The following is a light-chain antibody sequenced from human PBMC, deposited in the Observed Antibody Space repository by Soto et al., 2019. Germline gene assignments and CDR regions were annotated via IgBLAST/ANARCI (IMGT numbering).Light chain of an antibody. Sequence: AIRMTQSPSSFSASTGDRITITCRASQGISSYLAWYQQKPGKAPKLLIYAASTLQSGVPSRFSGSGSGTDFTLTISCLQSEYFATYYCQQYDSYPFTFGPGTKVEIK. J-gene: IGKJ3*01. CDR2: AAS. V-gene: IGKV1-8*01. CDR1: QGISSY. CDR3: QQYDSYPFT.